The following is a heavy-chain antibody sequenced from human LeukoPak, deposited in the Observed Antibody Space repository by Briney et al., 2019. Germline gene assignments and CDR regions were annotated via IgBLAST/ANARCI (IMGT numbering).Heavy chain of an antibody. D-gene: IGHD3-22*01. CDR1: GGSISSYY. Sequence: TSETLSLTCTVSGGSISSYYWSWIRQPPGKGLEWIGYIYYSGSTNYNPSLKSRVTISVDTSKNQFSLKLSSVTAADTAVYYCARQGYYDKNWFDPWGQEPWSPSPQ. V-gene: IGHV4-59*08. J-gene: IGHJ5*02. CDR3: ARQGYYDKNWFDP. CDR2: IYYSGST.